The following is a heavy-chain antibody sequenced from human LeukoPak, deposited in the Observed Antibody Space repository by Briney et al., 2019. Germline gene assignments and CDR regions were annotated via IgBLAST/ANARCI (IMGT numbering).Heavy chain of an antibody. CDR2: MNPNSGNT. CDR3: ARGPVGATPNDY. J-gene: IGHJ4*02. V-gene: IGHV1-8*03. CDR1: GYTFTSYD. D-gene: IGHD1-26*01. Sequence: GASVTVSYKASGYTFTSYDINWVRQATGQGLEWMGWMNPNSGNTGYAQKFQGRVTITRNTSISTAYMELSSLRSEDTAVYYCARGPVGATPNDYWGQGTLVTVSS.